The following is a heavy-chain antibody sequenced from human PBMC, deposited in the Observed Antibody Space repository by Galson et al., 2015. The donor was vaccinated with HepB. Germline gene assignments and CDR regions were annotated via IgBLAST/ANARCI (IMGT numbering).Heavy chain of an antibody. J-gene: IGHJ3*02. D-gene: IGHD3-10*01. V-gene: IGHV3-23*01. CDR2: ISGSGGST. CDR1: GFTFSSYW. CDR3: AAYGSGSDDAFDI. Sequence: SLRLSCAASGFTFSSYWMSWVRQAPGKGLEWVSAISGSGGSTYYADSVKGRFTISRDNSKNTLYLQMNSPRAEDTAVYYCAAYGSGSDDAFDIWGQGTMVTVSS.